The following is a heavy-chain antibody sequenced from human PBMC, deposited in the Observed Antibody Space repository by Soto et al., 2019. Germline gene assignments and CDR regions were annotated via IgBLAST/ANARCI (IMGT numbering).Heavy chain of an antibody. CDR1: SGSISSSNW. V-gene: IGHV4-4*02. Sequence: SETLSLTCAVSSGSISSSNWWSWVRQPPGKGLEWIGEIYHSGSTNYNPSLKSRVTISVDKSKNQFSLKLSSVTAADTAVYYCARAHRCSGGSCDTSYYSYYYMDVWGKGTTVTVSS. J-gene: IGHJ6*03. CDR2: IYHSGST. CDR3: ARAHRCSGGSCDTSYYSYYYMDV. D-gene: IGHD2-15*01.